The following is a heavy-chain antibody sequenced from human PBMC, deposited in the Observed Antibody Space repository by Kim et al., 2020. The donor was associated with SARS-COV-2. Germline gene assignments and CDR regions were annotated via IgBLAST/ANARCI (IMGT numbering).Heavy chain of an antibody. V-gene: IGHV4-59*01. CDR3: ARDRNYYGSGRGTSDAFDI. J-gene: IGHJ3*02. Sequence: SRVSISVDTSKNQFSLKLSSVTAADTAVYYCARDRNYYGSGRGTSDAFDIWGQGTMVTVSS. D-gene: IGHD3-10*01.